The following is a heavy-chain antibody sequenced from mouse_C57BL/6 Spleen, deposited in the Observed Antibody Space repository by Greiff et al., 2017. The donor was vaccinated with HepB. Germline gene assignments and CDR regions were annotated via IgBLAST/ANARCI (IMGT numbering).Heavy chain of an antibody. CDR3: ARDKGYPWYFDY. D-gene: IGHD3-2*02. V-gene: IGHV5-16*01. CDR2: INYDGSST. Sequence: EVKLMESEGGLVQPGSSMKLSCTASGFTFSDYYMAWVRQVPEKGLEWVANINYDGSSTYYLDSLKSRFIISRDNAKNILYLQMSSLKSEDTATYYCARDKGYPWYFDYWGQGTTLTVSS. J-gene: IGHJ2*01. CDR1: GFTFSDYY.